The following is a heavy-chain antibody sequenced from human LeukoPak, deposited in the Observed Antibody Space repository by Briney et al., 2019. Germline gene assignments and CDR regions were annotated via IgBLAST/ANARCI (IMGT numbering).Heavy chain of an antibody. CDR2: ISDSGGST. J-gene: IGHJ4*02. CDR1: GFSFSNYA. CDR3: AKIAPWGAVTTTDGFDY. V-gene: IGHV3-23*01. Sequence: GGSLRLSCAASGFSFSNYAMSWVRQAPGKGLEWVSAISDSGGSTYYADSVEGRFTISRDNSKNTLYVQMNSLRVEDTAVYYCAKIAPWGAVTTTDGFDYWGQGTLVTVSP. D-gene: IGHD4-17*01.